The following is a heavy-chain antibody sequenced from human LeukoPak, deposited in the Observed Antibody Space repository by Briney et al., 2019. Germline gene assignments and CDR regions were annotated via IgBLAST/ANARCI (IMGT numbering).Heavy chain of an antibody. CDR3: ARNYYGRGAFAY. CDR2: IHNSGGT. D-gene: IGHD3-10*01. Sequence: PGGSLRLFCAASGFDVSSNYMSWVRQAPGKGLEWVSVIHNSGGTCYAASVRGRFTISRDNSKNTLFLQMNSLRAEDTAVYFCARNYYGRGAFAYWGQGTLVTVSS. J-gene: IGHJ4*02. V-gene: IGHV3-66*01. CDR1: GFDVSSNY.